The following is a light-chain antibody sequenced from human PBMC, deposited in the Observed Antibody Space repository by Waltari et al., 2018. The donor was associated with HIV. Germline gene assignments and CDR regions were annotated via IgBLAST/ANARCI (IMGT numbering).Light chain of an antibody. Sequence: QSVLTQPPSVSGAPGQRVTIPYTGRSPNIGAGYDLTWYQQLPGPAPKLLIYANSNRPSGVPDRFSGSKSGTSASLAITGLQAEEEADYYCQSYDSSLSGSGVFGGGTKLTVL. CDR1: SPNIGAGYD. J-gene: IGLJ3*02. CDR3: QSYDSSLSGSGV. V-gene: IGLV1-40*01. CDR2: ANS.